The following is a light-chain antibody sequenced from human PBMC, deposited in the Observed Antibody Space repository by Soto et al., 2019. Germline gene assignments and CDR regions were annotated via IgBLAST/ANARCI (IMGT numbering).Light chain of an antibody. V-gene: IGKV3-20*01. J-gene: IGKJ3*01. CDR3: QQYGTSPFT. CDR2: SAS. Sequence: EIVLTQSPGTLSLSPGERATLSCRASQSVSSSYLAWYQQKPGQAPRLLIYSASSRATGIPERFSGSESGTDFTLTISRLEPEDFAVYYCQQYGTSPFTFGPGTKVDI. CDR1: QSVSSSY.